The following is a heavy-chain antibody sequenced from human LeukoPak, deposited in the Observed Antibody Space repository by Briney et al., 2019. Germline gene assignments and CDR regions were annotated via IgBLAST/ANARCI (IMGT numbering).Heavy chain of an antibody. J-gene: IGHJ4*02. CDR1: GFTFSSYW. V-gene: IGHV3-74*01. D-gene: IGHD1-26*01. CDR2: IDGDGSST. CDR3: ARTIVGAAFDY. Sequence: GGSLRLSCAASGFTFSSYWMHWVRQAPGKGLVWVSRIDGDGSSTSYADSVKGRFTISRDNAKNTLYLQMNSLRAEDTAVYYCARTIVGAAFDYWAREPWSPSPQ.